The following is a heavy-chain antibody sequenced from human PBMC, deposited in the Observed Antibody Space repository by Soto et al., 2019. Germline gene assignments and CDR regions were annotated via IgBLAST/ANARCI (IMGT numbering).Heavy chain of an antibody. CDR2: INHSGST. V-gene: IGHV4-34*01. CDR3: ARDGWYRRWFDP. CDR1: GGSFSGYY. Sequence: SETLSLTCAVYGGSFSGYYWSWIRQPPGKGLEWIGEINHSGSTNYNPSLKSRVTISVDTSKNQFSLKLSSVTAADTAVYYCARDGWYRRWFDPWGQGTLVTVSS. J-gene: IGHJ5*02. D-gene: IGHD6-19*01.